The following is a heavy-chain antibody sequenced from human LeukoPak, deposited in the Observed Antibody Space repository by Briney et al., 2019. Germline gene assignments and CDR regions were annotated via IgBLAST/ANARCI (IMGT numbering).Heavy chain of an antibody. CDR1: GDSISSYY. Sequence: SETLSLTCTVSGDSISSYYWSWIRQPPGKGLEWIGYIYYSGSTNYNPSLKSRVTISVDTSKNQFSLKLSSVTAADTAVYYCARSRGYSGYDWGFDSWGQGALVTVSS. CDR3: ARSRGYSGYDWGFDS. CDR2: IYYSGST. J-gene: IGHJ4*02. V-gene: IGHV4-59*08. D-gene: IGHD5-12*01.